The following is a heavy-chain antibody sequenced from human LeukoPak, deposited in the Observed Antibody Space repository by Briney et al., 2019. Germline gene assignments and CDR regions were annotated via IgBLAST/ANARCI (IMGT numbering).Heavy chain of an antibody. Sequence: PGGSLRLSCAASGFTFSSYAMSWVRQAPGKGLEWVSAISGSGGSIYYADSVKGRFTISRDNAKNSLYLQMNSLRAEDTAVYYCARDGQWETALDYWGQGTLVTVSS. CDR2: ISGSGGSI. J-gene: IGHJ4*02. V-gene: IGHV3-23*01. CDR3: ARDGQWETALDY. D-gene: IGHD1-26*01. CDR1: GFTFSSYA.